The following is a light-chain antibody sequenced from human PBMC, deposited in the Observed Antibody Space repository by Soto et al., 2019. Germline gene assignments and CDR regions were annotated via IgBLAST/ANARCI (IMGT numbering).Light chain of an antibody. J-gene: IGLJ1*01. V-gene: IGLV2-14*03. Sequence: QSVLTQPASVSGSPGQSITISCTGTSSDVGGYNYVSWYQHHPGKAPKLMIYDVSNRPSGVSNRFSGSKSGNTASLTISGLQAVDEADYYCSSYTSSNTYVFGTGTKVTVL. CDR2: DVS. CDR1: SSDVGGYNY. CDR3: SSYTSSNTYV.